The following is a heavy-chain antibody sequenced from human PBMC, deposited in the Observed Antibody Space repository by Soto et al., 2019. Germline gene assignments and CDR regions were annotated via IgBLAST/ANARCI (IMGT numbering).Heavy chain of an antibody. J-gene: IGHJ4*02. D-gene: IGHD6-6*01. Sequence: GASVNVSCKASGYTFTSYGISWGRQPPGQGLEWMGWISDYNGNTKYAQKLQGRVTMTTDTSTSTAYMELRSLRSDDTAVYYCARDSSSMQGFDYWGQGTLVTVSS. CDR2: ISDYNGNT. CDR3: ARDSSSMQGFDY. CDR1: GYTFTSYG. V-gene: IGHV1-18*04.